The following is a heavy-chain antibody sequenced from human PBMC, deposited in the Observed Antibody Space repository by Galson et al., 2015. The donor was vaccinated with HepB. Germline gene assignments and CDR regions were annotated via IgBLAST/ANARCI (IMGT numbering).Heavy chain of an antibody. Sequence: WIRQPAGKGLEWIGRVHTSGTTNYSPSLNSRVTVSLDTSKSQFSLKLSSVTAADTAVYYCARQGPAPRHYFYNYIDVWGKGTTVTVSS. V-gene: IGHV4-4*07. CDR3: ARQGPAPRHYFYNYIDV. CDR2: VHTSGTT. D-gene: IGHD2-2*01. J-gene: IGHJ6*03.